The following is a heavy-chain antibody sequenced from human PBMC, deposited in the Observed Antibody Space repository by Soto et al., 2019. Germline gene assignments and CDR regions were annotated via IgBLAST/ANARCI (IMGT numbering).Heavy chain of an antibody. D-gene: IGHD6-19*01. CDR3: ARSSISSGWYVYYGMDV. CDR1: GGSISSSSYY. V-gene: IGHV4-39*01. Sequence: QLQLQESGPGLVKPSETLSLTGTVSGGSISSSSYYWGWIRQPPGKGLEWIGSIYYSGSTYYNPSLKSRVTISVDTSKNQFSLKLNSVTAADTAVYYCARSSISSGWYVYYGMDVWGQGSTVTVSS. J-gene: IGHJ6*02. CDR2: IYYSGST.